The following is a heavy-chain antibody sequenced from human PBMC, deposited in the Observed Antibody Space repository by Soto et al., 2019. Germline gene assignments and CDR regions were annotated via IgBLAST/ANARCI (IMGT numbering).Heavy chain of an antibody. Sequence: SETLSLTCTVSGGSISSYYWSWIRQPPGKRLEGIGYIIYSGSTNYNPSLKSRVTISVDTSKNQFSLKLSSVTAADTAVYYCARVSHYGDYTIDYWGQGTLVTVSS. D-gene: IGHD4-17*01. CDR1: GGSISSYY. V-gene: IGHV4-59*01. CDR3: ARVSHYGDYTIDY. J-gene: IGHJ4*02. CDR2: IIYSGST.